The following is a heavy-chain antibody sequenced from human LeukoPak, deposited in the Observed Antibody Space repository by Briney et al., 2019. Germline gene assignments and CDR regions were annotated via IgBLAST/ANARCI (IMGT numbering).Heavy chain of an antibody. CDR2: ISSTSSYI. J-gene: IGHJ4*02. CDR3: AREVAVVFDS. V-gene: IGHV3-21*01. D-gene: IGHD6-19*01. Sequence: TGGSLRLSCAASGFTLSSYSMNWVRQAPGKGLEWVSSISSTSSYIYYADSVKGRFTISRDNAKNSLYLQMNSLRAEDTAVYYCAREVAVVFDSWGQGTLVTVSS. CDR1: GFTLSSYS.